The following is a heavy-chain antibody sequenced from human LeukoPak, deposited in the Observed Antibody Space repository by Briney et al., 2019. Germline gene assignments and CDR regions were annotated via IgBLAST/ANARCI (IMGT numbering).Heavy chain of an antibody. V-gene: IGHV4-34*01. J-gene: IGHJ5*02. CDR1: GGSFSGYY. D-gene: IGHD5-24*01. CDR2: INHSGST. Sequence: PSETLSLTCAVYGGSFSGYYWSWIRQPPGKGLEWIGEINHSGSTNYNPSLKSRVTISVDTSKNQFSLKLSSVTAADTAVYYCARQRRSRWFDPWGQGTLVTVSS. CDR3: ARQRRSRWFDP.